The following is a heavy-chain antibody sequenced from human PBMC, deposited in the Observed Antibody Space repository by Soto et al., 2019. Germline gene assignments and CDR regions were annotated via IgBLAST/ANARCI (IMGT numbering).Heavy chain of an antibody. J-gene: IGHJ5*02. CDR3: ARGRWRIRYCSSTSCYSAWFDP. Sequence: QVQLQQWGAGLLKPSETLSLTCAVYGGSFSGYYWSWIRQPPGKGLEWIGEINHSGSTNYNPSLKSRVTVSVDTSKIQFSLKLSSVTAADTAVYYCARGRWRIRYCSSTSCYSAWFDPWGQGTLVTVSS. CDR2: INHSGST. CDR1: GGSFSGYY. V-gene: IGHV4-34*01. D-gene: IGHD2-2*01.